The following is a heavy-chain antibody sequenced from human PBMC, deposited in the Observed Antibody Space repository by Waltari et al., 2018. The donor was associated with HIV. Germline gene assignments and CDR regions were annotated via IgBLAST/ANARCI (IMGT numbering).Heavy chain of an antibody. Sequence: EVQLVASGGGLIEPGGSLRVSCAASGFTISYNYVSWVRQAPGKGLEWVSVIYSGGSRYYADSVKGRFIISRDNSKNTVSLHMNSLRAEDTAVYYCARDPRSSGYYGMDVWGQGIKVTVSS. V-gene: IGHV3-53*01. J-gene: IGHJ6*02. CDR2: IYSGGSR. CDR3: ARDPRSSGYYGMDV. D-gene: IGHD1-26*01. CDR1: GFTISYNY.